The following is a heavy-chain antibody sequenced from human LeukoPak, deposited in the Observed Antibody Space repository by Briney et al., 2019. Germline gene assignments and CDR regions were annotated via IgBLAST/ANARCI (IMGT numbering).Heavy chain of an antibody. CDR2: ISGSGGST. V-gene: IGHV3-23*01. Sequence: GGSLRLSCAASGFTFSSYAMSWVRQAPGKGLEWVSAISGSGGSTYYADSVKGRFTISRDNSKNTLYLQMNSPRAEDTAVYYCAKDYVWGSYRWNCFDYWGQGSLVTVSS. J-gene: IGHJ4*02. D-gene: IGHD3-16*02. CDR3: AKDYVWGSYRWNCFDY. CDR1: GFTFSSYA.